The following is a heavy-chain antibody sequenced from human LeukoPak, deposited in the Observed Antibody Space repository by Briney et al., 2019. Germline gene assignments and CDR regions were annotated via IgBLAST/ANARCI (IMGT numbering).Heavy chain of an antibody. CDR3: VTDLDDSADY. CDR1: GYNFSELC. J-gene: IGHJ4*02. D-gene: IGHD1-1*01. Sequence: GASVKVSCTVSGYNFSELCIHWVRQAPGKGLEWMGGFDPEADETIYAPSFQGRLTLTEDRVTDTAYMELICLRSDDTAVYYCVTDLDDSADYWGQGTLVTVST. CDR2: FDPEADET. V-gene: IGHV1-24*01.